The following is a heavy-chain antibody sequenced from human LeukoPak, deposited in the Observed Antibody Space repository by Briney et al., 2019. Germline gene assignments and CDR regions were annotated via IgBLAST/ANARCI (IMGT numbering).Heavy chain of an antibody. V-gene: IGHV3-23*01. J-gene: IGHJ4*02. CDR2: IRGSGGST. Sequence: GGSLRLSCAASGFTFSSYAISWVRQAPGTGLEWVSVIRGSGGSTYYADSVKGRFTISRDNSKNTLYLQMNSLRAEDTAVYYCARAQTSSGWYGMKSDFDYWGQGTLVTVSS. D-gene: IGHD6-19*01. CDR1: GFTFSSYA. CDR3: ARAQTSSGWYGMKSDFDY.